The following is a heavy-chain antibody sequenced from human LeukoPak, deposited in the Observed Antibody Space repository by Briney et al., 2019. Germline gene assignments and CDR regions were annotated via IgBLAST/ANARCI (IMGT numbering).Heavy chain of an antibody. J-gene: IGHJ6*03. CDR3: ASFREITIFGVVNYMDV. CDR1: GFTFSSYS. Sequence: GGSLRLSCAASGFTFSSYSMNWVRQAPGKGLEWVSSISSSSSYIYYADSVKGRFTISRDNAKNSLYLQMNSLRAEDTAVYYCASFREITIFGVVNYMDVWGKGTTVTVSS. CDR2: ISSSSSYI. D-gene: IGHD3-3*01. V-gene: IGHV3-21*01.